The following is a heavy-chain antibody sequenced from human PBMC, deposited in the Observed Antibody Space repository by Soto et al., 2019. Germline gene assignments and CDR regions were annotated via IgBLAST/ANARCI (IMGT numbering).Heavy chain of an antibody. CDR2: INPNSGGT. CDR3: ARQILVGYYYYYGMDV. D-gene: IGHD2-15*01. CDR1: GYTFTGYY. J-gene: IGHJ6*02. Sequence: GASVKVSCKASGYTFTGYYMHWVRQAPGQGLEWMGWINPNSGGTNYAQKFQGRVTMTRDTSISTAYMELSRPRSDDTAVYYCARQILVGYYYYYGMDVWGQGTTVTVSS. V-gene: IGHV1-2*02.